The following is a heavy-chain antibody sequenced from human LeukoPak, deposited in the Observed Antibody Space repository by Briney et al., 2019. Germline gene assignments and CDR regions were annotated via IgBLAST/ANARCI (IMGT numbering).Heavy chain of an antibody. V-gene: IGHV3-64D*09. CDR3: VKNDYGSGGYLELDH. CDR2: LSHNGVNT. Sequence: GGSLRLSCSASGFTFSRHALHWVGEAPGKGLEYVSGLSHNGVNTYYAESVKGRFTISRDNSRNTLYLQTSSLRHAYTAVYYCVKNDYGSGGYLELDHWGQGTLVTVSS. D-gene: IGHD3-10*01. CDR1: GFTFSRHA. J-gene: IGHJ4*02.